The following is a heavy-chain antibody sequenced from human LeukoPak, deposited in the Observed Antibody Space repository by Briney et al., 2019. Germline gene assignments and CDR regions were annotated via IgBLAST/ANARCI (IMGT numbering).Heavy chain of an antibody. Sequence: PGGSLRLSCAASGFTFSSYSMNWVRQAPGKGLEWVSSISSSSSYIYYAESLKGRFTISRDNAKNSLYLQMNSLRAEDTAVYYCARDIYGSGSYYAYWGQGTLVTVSS. D-gene: IGHD3-10*01. V-gene: IGHV3-21*01. CDR2: ISSSSSYI. CDR1: GFTFSSYS. CDR3: ARDIYGSGSYYAY. J-gene: IGHJ4*02.